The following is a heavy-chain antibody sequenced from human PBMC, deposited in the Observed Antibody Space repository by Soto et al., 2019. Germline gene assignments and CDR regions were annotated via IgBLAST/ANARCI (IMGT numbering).Heavy chain of an antibody. V-gene: IGHV3-23*01. CDR3: AKDGAYCGGACYSIKFDY. D-gene: IGHD2-21*02. Sequence: EVQLLESGGGLVQPGGSLRLSCAASGFTFSSYAMSWVRQAPGKGLEWVSAISGSGGSTYYADSVKGRFTISRDNSENTQYLQMNSLRAEDTAVYYCAKDGAYCGGACYSIKFDYWGQGTLVTVSS. CDR2: ISGSGGST. CDR1: GFTFSSYA. J-gene: IGHJ4*02.